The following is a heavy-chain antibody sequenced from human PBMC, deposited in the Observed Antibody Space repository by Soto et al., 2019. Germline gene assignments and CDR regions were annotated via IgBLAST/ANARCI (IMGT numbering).Heavy chain of an antibody. CDR1: GFTFSDYH. CDR3: FGSLQS. J-gene: IGHJ5*02. Sequence: EMQLVESGGGLVQPGGSLRLSCAASGFTFSDYHMEWVRQAPGKGLEWIGRARNDPRARTTQHAASVRGRFITSRDDSENSCYLKMNSLKPEKTAGYSVFGSLQSWGQETLVT. V-gene: IGHV3-72*01. D-gene: IGHD3-3*01. CDR2: ARNDPRARTT.